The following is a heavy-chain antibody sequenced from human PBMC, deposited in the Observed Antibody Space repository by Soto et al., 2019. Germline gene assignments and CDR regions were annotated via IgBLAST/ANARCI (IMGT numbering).Heavy chain of an antibody. J-gene: IGHJ4*02. CDR2: IWSDGSTR. CDR3: ARDIAAAGFDY. D-gene: IGHD6-13*01. Sequence: GGSLRLSCAASAFTFSNYGMHWVRQAPGKGLEWVAVIWSDGSTRFYADSVKDRFTVSRDNSKNTLYLQMNSLRAEDTAVYYCARDIAAAGFDYWGQGTLVTVSS. CDR1: AFTFSNYG. V-gene: IGHV3-33*01.